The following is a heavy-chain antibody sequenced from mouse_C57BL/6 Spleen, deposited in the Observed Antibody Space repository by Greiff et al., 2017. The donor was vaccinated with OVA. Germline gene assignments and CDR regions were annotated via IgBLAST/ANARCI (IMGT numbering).Heavy chain of an antibody. V-gene: IGHV1-64*01. CDR1: GYTFTSYW. CDR2: IHPNSGST. J-gene: IGHJ1*03. CDR3: ARRYYGSIQWYFDV. Sequence: QVQLQQPGAELVKPGASVKLSCKASGYTFTSYWMHWVKQRPGQGLEWIGMIHPNSGSTNYNEKFKSKATLTVDKSSSTAYMQLSSLTSEDSAVYYCARRYYGSIQWYFDVWGTGTTVTVSS. D-gene: IGHD1-1*01.